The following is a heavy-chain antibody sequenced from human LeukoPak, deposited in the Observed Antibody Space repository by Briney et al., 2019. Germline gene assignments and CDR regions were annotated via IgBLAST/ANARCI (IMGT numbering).Heavy chain of an antibody. D-gene: IGHD2-2*01. CDR3: AREKVYCSTTSCPTDAFDV. CDR2: IIPIFGTA. Sequence: ASVKVSCKASGGTFSSYAISWVRQAPGQGLEWMGGIIPIFGTANYAQKFQGRVTITADESASTAYMELSSLRAEDTAVYYCAREKVYCSTTSCPTDAFDVWSQGTMVTVSS. J-gene: IGHJ3*01. V-gene: IGHV1-69*13. CDR1: GGTFSSYA.